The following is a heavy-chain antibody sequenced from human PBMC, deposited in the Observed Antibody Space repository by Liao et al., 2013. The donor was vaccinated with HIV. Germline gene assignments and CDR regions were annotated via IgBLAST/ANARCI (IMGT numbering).Heavy chain of an antibody. Sequence: QVQLQQWGAGLLKPSETLSLTCAIYGGSFSGHSWNWIRRPPGKGLEWIGRIIHSGSTNYNPSLKSRVTISVDMSKNQFSLKLGSVTAADTAVYYCARDVYPDGFDIWGQGTMVTVSS. D-gene: IGHD5/OR15-5a*01. CDR1: GGSFSGHS. J-gene: IGHJ3*02. CDR3: ARDVYPDGFDI. V-gene: IGHV4-34*12. CDR2: IIHSGST.